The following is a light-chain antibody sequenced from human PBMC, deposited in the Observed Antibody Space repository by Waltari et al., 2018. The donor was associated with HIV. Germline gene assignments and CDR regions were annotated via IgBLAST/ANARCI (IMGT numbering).Light chain of an antibody. CDR1: QNIYTW. CDR3: QQYNGYPWT. V-gene: IGKV1-5*03. CDR2: RAS. Sequence: DIQMTQSPSTLSASVGDRVTITCRASQNIYTWLAWFQQKPGKAPKLLIYRASGLETGVPSRFSGSGSGTQFTLTITSLLPDDSATYFCQQYNGYPWTFGQGTKVEIK. J-gene: IGKJ1*01.